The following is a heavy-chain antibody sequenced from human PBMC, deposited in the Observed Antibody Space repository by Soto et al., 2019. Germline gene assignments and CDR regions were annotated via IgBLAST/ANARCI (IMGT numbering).Heavy chain of an antibody. V-gene: IGHV4-31*02. Sequence: WIWIRQRPGKGLEWIGYIYYSGSTYYSPSLKSRLSISLDTSKNQFSLRLSSVTAAATAMYYCARARLRAVYAFDIWGQGTMVTVSS. J-gene: IGHJ3*02. CDR3: ARARLRAVYAFDI. CDR2: IYYSGST. D-gene: IGHD5-12*01.